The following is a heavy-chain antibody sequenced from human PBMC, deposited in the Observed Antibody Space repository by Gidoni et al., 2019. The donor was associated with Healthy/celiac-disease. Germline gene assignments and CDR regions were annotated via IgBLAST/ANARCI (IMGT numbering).Heavy chain of an antibody. V-gene: IGHV3-11*04. J-gene: IGHJ4*02. D-gene: IGHD3-10*01. CDR2: ISSASDII. CDR3: ATNSFGSGTLNFDY. Sequence: EWVSYISSASDIIYYADSVKGRFTVSRDNAKNSLFLQMNSLRAEDTAVYYCATNSFGSGTLNFDYWGQGTLVTVSS.